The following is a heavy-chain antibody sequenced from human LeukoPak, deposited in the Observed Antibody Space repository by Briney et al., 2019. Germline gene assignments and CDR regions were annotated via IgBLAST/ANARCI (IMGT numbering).Heavy chain of an antibody. J-gene: IGHJ5*02. D-gene: IGHD6-6*01. V-gene: IGHV3-48*03. Sequence: GGSLRLSCAASGFTFSSYEMNWVRQAPGKGLEWVSYISSSGSTIYYADSVKGRFTISRDNAKNSLYLQMNSLRAEDTAVYYCARDGSSIANPWSQGTLVTVSS. CDR3: ARDGSSIANP. CDR1: GFTFSSYE. CDR2: ISSSGSTI.